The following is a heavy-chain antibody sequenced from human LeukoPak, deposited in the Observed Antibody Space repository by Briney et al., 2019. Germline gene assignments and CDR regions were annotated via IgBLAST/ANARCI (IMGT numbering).Heavy chain of an antibody. D-gene: IGHD3-9*01. Sequence: GGSLRLSCAASGFTFSSYAMSWVRQAPGKGLEWVSTISGGGGSTCYADSVKGRFTISRDNSKNTLYLQMNSLRAEDTAVYYCAKPAVRSGSLTGYYDDYGGQGTLVTVS. CDR2: ISGGGGST. V-gene: IGHV3-23*01. CDR3: AKPAVRSGSLTGYYDDY. CDR1: GFTFSSYA. J-gene: IGHJ4*02.